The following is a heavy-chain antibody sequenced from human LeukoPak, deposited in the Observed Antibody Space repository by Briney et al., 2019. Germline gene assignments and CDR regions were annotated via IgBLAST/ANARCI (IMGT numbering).Heavy chain of an antibody. V-gene: IGHV1-3*01. CDR3: ARGSFGYGDYDY. CDR2: INAGNGNT. Sequence: ASVKVSCKASGYTFTSYAMHWVRQAPGQRLEWMGWINAGNGNTKYSQKFQGRVTITGDTSASTAYMELSSLRSEDTAVYYCARGSFGYGDYDYWGQGTLVTVSS. J-gene: IGHJ4*02. D-gene: IGHD4-17*01. CDR1: GYTFTSYA.